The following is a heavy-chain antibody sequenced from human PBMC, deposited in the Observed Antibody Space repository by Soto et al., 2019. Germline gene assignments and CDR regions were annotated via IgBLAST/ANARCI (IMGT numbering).Heavy chain of an antibody. D-gene: IGHD2-15*01. CDR3: ARSLAATTPYFDN. Sequence: PSETLSLTCTVSGGSIRGSSYYWGWIRQPPGKGLEWIGCIYYTGDTYYNPSLKSRVAISVDTSRNKFSLKLSSVTAADTAVYYCARSLAATTPYFDNWGQGTMVTVSS. CDR1: GGSIRGSSYY. V-gene: IGHV4-39*01. CDR2: IYYTGDT. J-gene: IGHJ4*02.